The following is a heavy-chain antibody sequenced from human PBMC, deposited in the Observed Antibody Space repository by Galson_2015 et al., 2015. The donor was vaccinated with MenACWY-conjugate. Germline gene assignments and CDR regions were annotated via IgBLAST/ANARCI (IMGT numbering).Heavy chain of an antibody. Sequence: SLRLSCAPSGFTFSTFWMHWVRQAPGKGLEWVSRIDTDGSTTDYAESMKGRFTISGDNAKNTLFLQIHSLRVEDTAVYYCATAGSYRFDYWGQGALVTVSS. CDR2: IDTDGSTT. CDR3: ATAGSYRFDY. D-gene: IGHD1-26*01. V-gene: IGHV3-74*01. CDR1: GFTFSTFW. J-gene: IGHJ4*02.